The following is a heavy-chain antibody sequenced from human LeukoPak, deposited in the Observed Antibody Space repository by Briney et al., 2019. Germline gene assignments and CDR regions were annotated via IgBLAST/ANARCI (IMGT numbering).Heavy chain of an antibody. Sequence: PGGSLRLSCAASGFTFSSYSMNWVRQAPGKGLEWVSSISSSSSYIYYADSVKGRFTISRDNAKNSLYLQMNSLRAEDTAVYYCAKTFGPIDYNNYFGDDNWFDPWGQGTLVTVSS. CDR3: AKTFGPIDYNNYFGDDNWFDP. V-gene: IGHV3-21*01. J-gene: IGHJ5*02. CDR2: ISSSSSYI. CDR1: GFTFSSYS. D-gene: IGHD4-11*01.